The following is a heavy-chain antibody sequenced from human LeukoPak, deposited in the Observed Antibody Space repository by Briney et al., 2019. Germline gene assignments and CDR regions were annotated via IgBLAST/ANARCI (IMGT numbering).Heavy chain of an antibody. CDR2: ISSSGSTK. D-gene: IGHD5-12*01. Sequence: GGSLRLSCAASGFSFSSYEMNWVRQAPGKGLEWVSYISSSGSTKEYVDSVKGRFTISRDNAKNSLYLQMNSLRVEDTAVYYCAREEGLDYWGQGTLVTVSS. J-gene: IGHJ4*02. CDR1: GFSFSSYE. CDR3: AREEGLDY. V-gene: IGHV3-48*03.